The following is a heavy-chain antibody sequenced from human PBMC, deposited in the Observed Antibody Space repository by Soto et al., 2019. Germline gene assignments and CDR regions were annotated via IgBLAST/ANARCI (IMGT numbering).Heavy chain of an antibody. J-gene: IGHJ6*02. D-gene: IGHD4-17*01. CDR2: IDPSDSYT. Sequence: PGESLKISCKGSGYRFTSYWISWVRQMPGKGLEWMGRIDPSDSYTNYSPSFQGHVTISADKSISTAYLQWSSLKASDTAMYYCARLSPYGDYGDYYGMDVWGQGTTLTVSS. CDR1: GYRFTSYW. V-gene: IGHV5-10-1*01. CDR3: ARLSPYGDYGDYYGMDV.